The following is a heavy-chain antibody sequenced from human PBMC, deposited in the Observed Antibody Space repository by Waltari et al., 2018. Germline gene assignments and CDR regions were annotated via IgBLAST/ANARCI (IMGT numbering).Heavy chain of an antibody. J-gene: IGHJ4*02. D-gene: IGHD2-21*02. Sequence: EVQLVESGGGLVQPGGSLRLSCAASGFTFSSYAMSWVRQAPGKGLEWVSAISGGGGITYYADCVKGRFTIARDNSKDTLYLQRNSLRAEDTAVYYCAKDKAVTVLVRFDYWGQGTLVTVSS. CDR2: ISGGGGIT. V-gene: IGHV3-23*04. CDR1: GFTFSSYA. CDR3: AKDKAVTVLVRFDY.